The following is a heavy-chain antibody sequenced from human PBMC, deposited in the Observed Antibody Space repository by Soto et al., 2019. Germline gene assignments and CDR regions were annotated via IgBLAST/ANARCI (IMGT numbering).Heavy chain of an antibody. CDR2: ISWNSGSI. J-gene: IGHJ4*02. Sequence: EVQLVGSGGGSVQPCRSLSISCVASGFTFESYAMHWVRQVAGKGLEWVSGISWNSGSIGYEDSVKGRFTISRDNAQKSLYLEMNSLRVEDTAFYYCVKDIHEQWLVSHFEYWGQGALVTVSS. CDR1: GFTFESYA. CDR3: VKDIHEQWLVSHFEY. D-gene: IGHD6-19*01. V-gene: IGHV3-9*01.